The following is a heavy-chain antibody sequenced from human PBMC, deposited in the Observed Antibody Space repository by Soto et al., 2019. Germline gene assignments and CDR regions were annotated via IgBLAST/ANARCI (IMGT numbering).Heavy chain of an antibody. D-gene: IGHD3-10*01. Sequence: ASVKVSCKASGYTFIGYYIHWVRQAPGQGLEWMGWINPNSGGTNYAQRFQGWVTTTRDRSISTAYMELSRLKSDDTAVYYCARVGGGLASLGYYGMDVWGQGTTVTV. CDR1: GYTFIGYY. J-gene: IGHJ6*02. CDR2: INPNSGGT. CDR3: ARVGGGLASLGYYGMDV. V-gene: IGHV1-2*04.